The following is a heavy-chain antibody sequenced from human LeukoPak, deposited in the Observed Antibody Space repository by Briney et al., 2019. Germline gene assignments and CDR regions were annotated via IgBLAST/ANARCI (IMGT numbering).Heavy chain of an antibody. CDR2: IYSDGRT. J-gene: IGHJ6*02. V-gene: IGHV3-53*01. Sequence: GGSLRLSCAASGFTVSSNYMSWARQAPGKGLEWVSIIYSDGRTNYADSVKGRFTISRDIYRNTLYLQMNSLRAEDTALYYCARDAHYYAMDVWGQGTTVTVSS. CDR1: GFTVSSNY. CDR3: ARDAHYYAMDV.